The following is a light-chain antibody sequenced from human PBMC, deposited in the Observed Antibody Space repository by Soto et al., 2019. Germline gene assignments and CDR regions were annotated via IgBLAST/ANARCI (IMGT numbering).Light chain of an antibody. CDR2: DAS. V-gene: IGKV1-5*01. Sequence: DIQMTQSPYTLSASVGDRVTTTCRASQSISSWLAWYQQKPGKAPKLLIYDASSLESGVPSRFSGSGSGTEFSLTISCLQPDDFSSYDCQHYNSYFGCGTKVAVK. J-gene: IGKJ4*01. CDR1: QSISSW. CDR3: QHYNSY.